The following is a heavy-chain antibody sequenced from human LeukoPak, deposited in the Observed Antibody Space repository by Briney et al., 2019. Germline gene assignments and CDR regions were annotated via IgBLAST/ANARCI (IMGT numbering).Heavy chain of an antibody. CDR3: AKDVTGTGAFDI. CDR1: GSTVSTTY. V-gene: IGHV3-66*02. D-gene: IGHD1-7*01. CDR2: IYSGGST. J-gene: IGHJ3*02. Sequence: PGGSLRLSCAASGSTVSTTYTSSVSPAAGKGLEWVSVIYSGGSTYYADSVKGRFTISRDNSKNTLYPQMNSLRAEDTAVYYCAKDVTGTGAFDIWGQGTMVTVSS.